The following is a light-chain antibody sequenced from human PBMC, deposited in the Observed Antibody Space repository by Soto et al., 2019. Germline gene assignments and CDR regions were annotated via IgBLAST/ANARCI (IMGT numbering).Light chain of an antibody. Sequence: EIVWTQSPGTLSLSPGERATLSCRASQSVSSSYLGWYQQKPGQAPRLLIYGASSRATGIPDRFSGSGSGTDFTLTISRLEPADFAVYYCQQYGSSPVTFGGGTKVDIK. J-gene: IGKJ4*01. CDR2: GAS. CDR3: QQYGSSPVT. CDR1: QSVSSSY. V-gene: IGKV3-20*01.